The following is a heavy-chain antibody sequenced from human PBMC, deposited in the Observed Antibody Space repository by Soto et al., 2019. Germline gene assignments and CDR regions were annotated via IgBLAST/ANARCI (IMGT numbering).Heavy chain of an antibody. D-gene: IGHD2-15*01. CDR1: GFTFSSYS. Sequence: EVQLVESGGGLVKPGGSLRLSCAASGFTFSSYSMNWVRQAPGKGLEWVSSISSSSSYIYYADSVKGRFTISRDNAKNSLYLQMNSLRAEDTAVYYCTRDQAGCSCGSCYPDYWGQGTLVTVSS. CDR2: ISSSSSYI. V-gene: IGHV3-21*01. CDR3: TRDQAGCSCGSCYPDY. J-gene: IGHJ4*02.